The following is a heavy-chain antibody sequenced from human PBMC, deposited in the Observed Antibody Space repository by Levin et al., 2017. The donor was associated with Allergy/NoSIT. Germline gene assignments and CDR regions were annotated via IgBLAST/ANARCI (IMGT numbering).Heavy chain of an antibody. CDR1: GGSISSYY. Sequence: GSLRLSCTVSGGSISSYYWSWIRQPPGKGLEWIGYIYYSGSTNYNPSLKSRVTISVDTSKNQFSLKLSSVTAADTAVYYCARYMLGSSWLRHPSETYDAFDSWGQGTMVTVSS. D-gene: IGHD6-13*01. CDR3: ARYMLGSSWLRHPSETYDAFDS. CDR2: IYYSGST. V-gene: IGHV4-59*01. J-gene: IGHJ3*02.